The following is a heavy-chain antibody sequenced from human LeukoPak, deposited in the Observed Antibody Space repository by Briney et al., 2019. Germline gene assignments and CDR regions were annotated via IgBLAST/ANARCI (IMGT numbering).Heavy chain of an antibody. CDR2: INHIGST. CDR3: ARHRGSGSYFSWFDP. J-gene: IGHJ5*02. V-gene: IGHV4-34*01. CDR1: RGSLSGYY. D-gene: IGHD1-26*01. Sequence: PSETLSLTCALYRGSLSGYYWSWIRQPPPKGLEWIGEINHIGSTNYNPSLKSRVTISVDTSKNQSSLKLSSVTAADTAVYYCARHRGSGSYFSWFDPWGQGTLVTVSS.